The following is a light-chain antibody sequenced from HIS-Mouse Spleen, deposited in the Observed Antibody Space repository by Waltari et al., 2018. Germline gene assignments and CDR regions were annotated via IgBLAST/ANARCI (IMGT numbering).Light chain of an antibody. CDR3: QQYNSYSPYT. Sequence: DIQMTQSPSTLSASVGDRVTINCRASQSISSKFAWYQQKPGKDPKLLIYKASSLESGVPSRFSGSGSGTEFTLTISSLQPDDFATYYCQQYNSYSPYTFGQGTKLEIK. J-gene: IGKJ2*01. CDR1: QSISSK. V-gene: IGKV1-5*03. CDR2: KAS.